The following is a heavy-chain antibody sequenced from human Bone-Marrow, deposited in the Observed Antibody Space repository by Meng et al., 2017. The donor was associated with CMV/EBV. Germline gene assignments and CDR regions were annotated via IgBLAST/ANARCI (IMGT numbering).Heavy chain of an antibody. V-gene: IGHV1-2*02. CDR1: GYTFTGYY. Sequence: ASVKVSCKASGYTFTGYYMHWVRQAPGQGLEWMGWINPNSGGTNYAQNFQGRVTMTRDTSTSTAYMELRRLRSDDTAVYYWARGCFRVIAISVLSLGFDPWGQGTLVTVSS. J-gene: IGHJ5*02. D-gene: IGHD2-21*01. CDR2: INPNSGGT. CDR3: ARGCFRVIAISVLSLGFDP.